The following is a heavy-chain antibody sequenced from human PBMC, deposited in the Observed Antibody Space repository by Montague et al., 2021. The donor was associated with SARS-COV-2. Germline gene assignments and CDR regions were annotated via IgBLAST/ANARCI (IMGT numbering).Heavy chain of an antibody. CDR3: VGQSASSPFDH. CDR2: VYYSGST. J-gene: IGHJ4*02. CDR1: GGSISTSNYY. Sequence: SETLSLTCSVSGGSISTSNYYWGWIRQPPGKGLEWIGSVYYSGSTYYNPPLKSRVTVSVDTSKNQFSLKISAVTAADTAVYFCVGQSASSPFDHWGQGTLVTVSS. V-gene: IGHV4-39*01. D-gene: IGHD6-13*01.